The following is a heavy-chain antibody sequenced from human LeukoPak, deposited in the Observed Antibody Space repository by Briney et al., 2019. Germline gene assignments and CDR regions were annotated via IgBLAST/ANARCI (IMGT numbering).Heavy chain of an antibody. CDR1: GFTFSSYS. D-gene: IGHD3-22*01. J-gene: IGHJ4*02. CDR3: ARAAITMMTRGFDY. V-gene: IGHV3-48*01. CDR2: ISSSSSTI. Sequence: PGGSLRLSCAASGFTFSSYSMNWVRQAPGKGLEWVSYISSSSSTIYYADSVKGRITISRDNAKNSLYLQMNSLRAEDTAVYYCARAAITMMTRGFDYWGQGTLVTVSS.